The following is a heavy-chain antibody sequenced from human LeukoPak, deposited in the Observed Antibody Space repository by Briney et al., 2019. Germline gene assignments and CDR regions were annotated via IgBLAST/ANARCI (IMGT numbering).Heavy chain of an antibody. CDR2: INAGNGNT. D-gene: IGHD3-10*01. J-gene: IGHJ6*04. V-gene: IGHV1-3*01. Sequence: ASVKVSCKASGYTFTSYAMHWVRQAPGQRLEWMGWINAGNGNTKYSQKFQGRVTITRETSASTAYMELSSLRSEDTAVYYCAREGILWFGESPYYYYGMDVWGKGTTVTVSS. CDR1: GYTFTSYA. CDR3: AREGILWFGESPYYYYGMDV.